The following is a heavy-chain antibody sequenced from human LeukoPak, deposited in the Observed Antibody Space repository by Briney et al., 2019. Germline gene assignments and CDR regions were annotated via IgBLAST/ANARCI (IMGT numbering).Heavy chain of an antibody. V-gene: IGHV3-15*01. Sequence: GGTLRLSCAASGITFSNAWMNWVRQAPGKGLEWIGRIKSANEDATTGNASPVEGRFTISRDDSKNTLYLRMSSLTTEDTAVYYCATGGFRGPAAIDYWGQGTLVTVSS. CDR2: IKSANEDATT. CDR3: ATGGFRGPAAIDY. D-gene: IGHD2-2*01. J-gene: IGHJ4*02. CDR1: GITFSNAW.